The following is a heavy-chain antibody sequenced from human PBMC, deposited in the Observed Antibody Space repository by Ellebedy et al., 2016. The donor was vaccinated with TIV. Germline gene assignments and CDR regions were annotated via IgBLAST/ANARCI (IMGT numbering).Heavy chain of an antibody. D-gene: IGHD6-19*01. V-gene: IGHV1-18*01. J-gene: IGHJ6*02. Sequence: ASVKVSCKASGYAFTSYAMHWVRQAPGQGLEWMGWISAYNGNTNYAQKLQGRVTMTTDTSTSTAYMELRSLRSDDTAVYYCARDASRSGWGKYGMDVWGQGTTVTVSS. CDR1: GYAFTSYA. CDR2: ISAYNGNT. CDR3: ARDASRSGWGKYGMDV.